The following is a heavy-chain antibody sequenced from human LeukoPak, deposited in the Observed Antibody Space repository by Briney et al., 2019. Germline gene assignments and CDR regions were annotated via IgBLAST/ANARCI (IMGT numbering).Heavy chain of an antibody. V-gene: IGHV3-33*06. J-gene: IGHJ4*02. D-gene: IGHD3-16*01. CDR1: GFTFSSYG. CDR2: IWYDGSNK. CDR3: AKSTYVSLGVIDY. Sequence: GGSLRLSCAASGFTFSSYGMNWVRQAPGKGLQWLAVIWYDGSNKYYADSVKGRFTISRDNFKNTMFLQMNSLRVEDTAVYYCAKSTYVSLGVIDYWGQGTLVTVSS.